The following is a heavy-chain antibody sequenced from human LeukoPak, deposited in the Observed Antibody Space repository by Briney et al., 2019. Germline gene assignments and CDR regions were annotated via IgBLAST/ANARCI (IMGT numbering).Heavy chain of an antibody. CDR2: MNPNSGDT. D-gene: IGHD3-10*01. V-gene: IGHV1-8*01. CDR1: GYTFTNYD. J-gene: IGHJ5*02. Sequence: GASVKVSCKASGYTFTNYDINWVRQATGQGPEWMGWMNPNSGDTGYTQKFQGRVTMTRDTSIRTAYMELSSLTSEDTAVYYCARSGFGSGISFDPWGQGTLSPSPQ. CDR3: ARSGFGSGISFDP.